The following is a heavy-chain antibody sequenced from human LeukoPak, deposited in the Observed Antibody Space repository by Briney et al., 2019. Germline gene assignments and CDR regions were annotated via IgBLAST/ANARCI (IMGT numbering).Heavy chain of an antibody. D-gene: IGHD3-3*01. CDR2: IYTSGST. V-gene: IGHV4-4*09. J-gene: IGHJ5*02. Sequence: SETLSLTCTVSGGSISSYYWSWIRQPPGKGLEWIGYIYTSGSTNYNPSLKSRVTISVDTSKNQFSLKLSSVTAADTAVYYCARHKEAVWTHYDFWSGYYRGVWFDPWGQGTLVTVSS. CDR1: GGSISSYY. CDR3: ARHKEAVWTHYDFWSGYYRGVWFDP.